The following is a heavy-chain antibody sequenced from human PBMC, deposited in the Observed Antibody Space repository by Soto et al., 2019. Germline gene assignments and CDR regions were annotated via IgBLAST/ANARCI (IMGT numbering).Heavy chain of an antibody. CDR3: ARRYGSSWYMTFDY. V-gene: IGHV4-34*01. CDR1: GESFSGYY. D-gene: IGHD6-13*01. Sequence: QVQLQQWGAGLLKPSETLSLTCAVYGESFSGYYWSWIRQPPGKGLEWIGEINHSGSTNYNPSLHSRFTISVDTSKNQFSLKLSSVTAADTAVYYCARRYGSSWYMTFDYWGQGTLVTVSS. CDR2: INHSGST. J-gene: IGHJ4*02.